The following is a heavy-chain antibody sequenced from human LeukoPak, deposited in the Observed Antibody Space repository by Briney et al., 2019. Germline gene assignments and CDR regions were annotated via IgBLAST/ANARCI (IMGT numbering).Heavy chain of an antibody. Sequence: GGSLRLSCAASGVTFLTYAMSWVRQAPGKGLQWVSVIRDSGASTYYADSVKGRFTISRDNSKNTLYLQMNSLRAEDTAVYYCAKAGRSGWYPGWPFDIWGQGTMVTVSS. J-gene: IGHJ3*02. D-gene: IGHD6-19*01. CDR3: AKAGRSGWYPGWPFDI. CDR1: GVTFLTYA. CDR2: IRDSGAST. V-gene: IGHV3-23*01.